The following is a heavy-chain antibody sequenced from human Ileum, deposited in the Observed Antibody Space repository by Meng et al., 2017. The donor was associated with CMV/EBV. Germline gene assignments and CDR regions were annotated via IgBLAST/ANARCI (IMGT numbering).Heavy chain of an antibody. Sequence: SGGTFSSYAIPWVRQAPGQGLEWMGGIIPIFGTTNYAQKFQGRITITTDESTRTAYMELSRLRSEDTAVYYCARHQEYSYGYSAFDDWGQGTLVTVSS. J-gene: IGHJ4*02. CDR3: ARHQEYSYGYSAFDD. CDR1: GGTFSSYA. V-gene: IGHV1-69*05. D-gene: IGHD5-18*01. CDR2: IIPIFGTT.